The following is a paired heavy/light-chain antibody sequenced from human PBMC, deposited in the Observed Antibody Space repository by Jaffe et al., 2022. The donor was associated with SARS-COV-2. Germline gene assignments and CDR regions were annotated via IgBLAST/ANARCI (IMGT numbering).Heavy chain of an antibody. J-gene: IGHJ4*02. CDR3: AHSYPDIVVVPAAIGGFDY. Sequence: QITLKESGPTLVKPTQTLTLTCTFSGFSLSTSGVGVGWIRQPPGKALEWLALIYWNDDKRYSPSLKSRLTITKDTSKNQVVLTMTNMDPVDTATYYCAHSYPDIVVVPAAIGGFDYWGQGTLVTVSS. CDR1: GFSLSTSGVG. V-gene: IGHV2-5*01. CDR2: IYWNDDK. D-gene: IGHD2-2*01.
Light chain of an antibody. CDR3: QSADSSGTYHVV. Sequence: SYELTQPPSVSVSPGQTARITCSGDALPKQYAYWYQQKPGQAPVLVIYKDSERPSGIPERFSGSSSGTTVTLTISGVQAEDEADYYCQSADSSGTYHVVFGGGTKLTVL. V-gene: IGLV3-25*03. CDR1: ALPKQY. CDR2: KDS. J-gene: IGLJ2*01.